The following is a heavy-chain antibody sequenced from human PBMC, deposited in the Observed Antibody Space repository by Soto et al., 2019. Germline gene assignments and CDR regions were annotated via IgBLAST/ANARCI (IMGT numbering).Heavy chain of an antibody. J-gene: IGHJ4*02. CDR1: GFTFSSYA. CDR2: IGGSGGST. V-gene: IGHV3-23*01. D-gene: IGHD6-19*01. Sequence: GGSLRLSCAASGFTFSSYAMSWVRQAPGKGLEWVSAIGGSGGSTYYADSVKGRFTVSRDNSKNTLFLQMNGLRAEDTAVYYCAKGVKAVATAPFDYWGQGTLVTVSS. CDR3: AKGVKAVATAPFDY.